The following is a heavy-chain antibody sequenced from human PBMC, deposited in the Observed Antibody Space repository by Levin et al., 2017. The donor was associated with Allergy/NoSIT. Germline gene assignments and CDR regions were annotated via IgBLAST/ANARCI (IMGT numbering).Heavy chain of an antibody. J-gene: IGHJ3*01. V-gene: IGHV3-7*04. CDR3: ARAGSGWFQY. Sequence: GGSLRLSCAVSGFTFSSYWMSWVRQAPGKGLEWVANIKPDGSEKYYVDSLKGRFTISRDNAENSLYLQMNSLRAEDTAVYYCARAGSGWFQYWGQGAMVTVSS. CDR2: IKPDGSEK. CDR1: GFTFSSYW. D-gene: IGHD6-13*01.